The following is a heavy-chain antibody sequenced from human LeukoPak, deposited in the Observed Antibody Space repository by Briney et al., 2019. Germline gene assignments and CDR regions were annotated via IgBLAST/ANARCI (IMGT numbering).Heavy chain of an antibody. CDR1: GGSIRRDGNL. V-gene: IGHV4-30-2*05. D-gene: IGHD3-10*01. J-gene: IGHJ4*02. CDR3: AREVKGGSGLFPPLGFDY. CDR2: ISHGGRT. Sequence: SETLSLTCAVSGGSIRRDGNLWGWIRQPPGKGLEWIGTISHGGRTYYNPSLKSRVTISVDTSKNQFSLKLSSVTAADTAVYYCAREVKGGSGLFPPLGFDYWGQGTLVTVSS.